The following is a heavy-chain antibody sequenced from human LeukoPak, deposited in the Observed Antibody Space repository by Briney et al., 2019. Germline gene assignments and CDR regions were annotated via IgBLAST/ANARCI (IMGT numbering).Heavy chain of an antibody. V-gene: IGHV5-51*01. CDR1: GYSFTSYW. J-gene: IGHJ4*02. CDR2: IYPGDSDT. Sequence: GESLKISCKGSGYSFTSYWIGWVRQMPGKGLEWVGIIYPGDSDTRYSPSFQGQVTISADKSISTAYLQWSSLKASDTAMYYCARLKKPDGSGSYSQYWGQGTLVTVSS. D-gene: IGHD3-10*01. CDR3: ARLKKPDGSGSYSQY.